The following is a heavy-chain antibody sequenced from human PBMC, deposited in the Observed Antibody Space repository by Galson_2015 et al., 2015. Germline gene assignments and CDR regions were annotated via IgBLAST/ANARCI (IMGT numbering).Heavy chain of an antibody. J-gene: IGHJ4*02. D-gene: IGHD5-12*01. V-gene: IGHV1-69*10. CDR3: AGRVDMVATIIDGRGLYFDY. Sequence: SVKVSCKASGGTFSSYAISWVRQAPGQGLEWMGGIIPIFGIANYAQKFQGRVTITADKSTSTAYMELSSLRSEDTAVYYCAGRVDMVATIIDGRGLYFDYWGQGTLVTVSS. CDR2: IIPIFGIA. CDR1: GGTFSSYA.